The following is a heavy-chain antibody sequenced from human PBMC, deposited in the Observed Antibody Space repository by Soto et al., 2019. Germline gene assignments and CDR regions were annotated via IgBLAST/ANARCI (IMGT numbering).Heavy chain of an antibody. CDR1: GYTFTSYG. J-gene: IGHJ4*02. CDR2: ISAYNGNT. D-gene: IGHD2-2*01. CDR3: ARDRSCSSASCYEMGGLDY. Sequence: ASVKVSCKASGYTFTSYGISWVRQAPGQGLEWMGWISAYNGNTNYAQKLQGRVTMTTDTSTSTAYMELRSLRAEDMAVYFCARDRSCSSASCYEMGGLDYWSLGTLVTVSS. V-gene: IGHV1-18*03.